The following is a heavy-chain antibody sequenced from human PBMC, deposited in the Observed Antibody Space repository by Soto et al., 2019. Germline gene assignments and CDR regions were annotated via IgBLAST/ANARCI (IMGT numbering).Heavy chain of an antibody. Sequence: QVQLVQSGAEVKKPGSSVKVSCKASGGTFSSYAISWVRQPLGQGLEWMGGIIPIFGTANYAQKFQGRVTITADESTSTAYMELSSLRSEDTAVYYCARSGIAAAGTVSWYFDLWGRGTLVTVSS. CDR1: GGTFSSYA. D-gene: IGHD6-13*01. CDR3: ARSGIAAAGTVSWYFDL. J-gene: IGHJ2*01. CDR2: IIPIFGTA. V-gene: IGHV1-69*12.